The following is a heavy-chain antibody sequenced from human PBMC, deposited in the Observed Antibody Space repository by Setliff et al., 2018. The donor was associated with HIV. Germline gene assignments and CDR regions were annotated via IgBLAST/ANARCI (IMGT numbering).Heavy chain of an antibody. CDR2: TYPGDSTT. V-gene: IGHV5-51*01. D-gene: IGHD7-27*01. J-gene: IGHJ4*02. Sequence: PGESLKISCKASGYSFSDYWIGWVRQMPGKGLEWMGVTYPGDSTTRYSPSLEGQVTISADRSINTAFLQWSSLEASDTAMYYCIRRRRAPGAADLESYWGQGTLVTAPQ. CDR1: GYSFSDYW. CDR3: IRRRRAPGAADLESY.